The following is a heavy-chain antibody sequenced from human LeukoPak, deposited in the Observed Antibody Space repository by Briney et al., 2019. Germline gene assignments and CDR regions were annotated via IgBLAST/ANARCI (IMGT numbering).Heavy chain of an antibody. Sequence: GGSLRLSCAASGFTFSSYGMHWVRQAPGKGLEWVAVIWYDGSNKYYADSVKGRFTISRDNSKNTLYLQMNSLRAEDTAVYYCAKALTYYYDSSVRYWGQGTLVTVSS. J-gene: IGHJ4*02. CDR3: AKALTYYYDSSVRY. D-gene: IGHD3-22*01. V-gene: IGHV3-33*06. CDR2: IWYDGSNK. CDR1: GFTFSSYG.